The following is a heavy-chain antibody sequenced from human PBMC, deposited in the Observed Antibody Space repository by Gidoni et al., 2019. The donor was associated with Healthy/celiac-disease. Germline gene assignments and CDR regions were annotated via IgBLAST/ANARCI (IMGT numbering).Heavy chain of an antibody. V-gene: IGHV4-61*02. CDR3: ARGPTRNFGSGSHVVYFHGMDV. CDR1: GESIRSGSYY. Sequence: QVQLQESGPGLVKPSQTLSLTCTVSGESIRSGSYYWTWIRQSAGQGLEWIGRIYASGSANYNPSFKSRVTISVDTSQNQFFLKLNSVTAGDTAVYYCARGPTRNFGSGSHVVYFHGMDVWGQGTTVSVS. D-gene: IGHD3-10*01. J-gene: IGHJ6*02. CDR2: IYASGSA.